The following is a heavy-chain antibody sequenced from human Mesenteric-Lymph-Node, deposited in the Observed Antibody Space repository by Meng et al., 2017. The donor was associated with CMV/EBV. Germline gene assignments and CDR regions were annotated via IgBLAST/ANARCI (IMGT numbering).Heavy chain of an antibody. Sequence: GESLKISCAASGFIVRSNYMSWVRQAPGKGLEWVSVIYGGGITYYADSVKGRFTFSRDNSKSTLYLQMNSLRAEDTAVYYCARVRSSSYYPHYGMDVWGQGTTVTVSS. CDR1: GFIVRSNY. D-gene: IGHD6-13*01. CDR3: ARVRSSSYYPHYGMDV. J-gene: IGHJ6*02. V-gene: IGHV3-53*01. CDR2: IYGGGIT.